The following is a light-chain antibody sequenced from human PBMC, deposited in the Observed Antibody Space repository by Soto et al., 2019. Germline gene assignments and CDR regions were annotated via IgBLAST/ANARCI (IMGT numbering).Light chain of an antibody. Sequence: EIVLTQSPGTLSLSPGERATLSCRASQRVGSSSLAWYQQRPGQAPRLLIYGVSTRATGIPDRFSGSGSGTDFTLTSSRLESEDFAVYFCQQFGTSPAFGGGTKVEIK. CDR1: QRVGSSS. V-gene: IGKV3-20*01. CDR2: GVS. CDR3: QQFGTSPA. J-gene: IGKJ4*01.